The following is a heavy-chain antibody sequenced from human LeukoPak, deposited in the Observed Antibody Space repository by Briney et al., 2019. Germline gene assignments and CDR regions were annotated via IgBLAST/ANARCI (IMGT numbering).Heavy chain of an antibody. Sequence: GESLKISCKGSGYSFTSYWIGWVRQMPGKGLEWMGTIYPGDSDTRYSPSFQGQVTISADKSISTAYLQWSSLKASDTAMYYCASPGGGSYSSDAFDIWGQGTMVTVSS. D-gene: IGHD1-26*01. CDR1: GYSFTSYW. CDR2: IYPGDSDT. J-gene: IGHJ3*02. V-gene: IGHV5-51*01. CDR3: ASPGGGSYSSDAFDI.